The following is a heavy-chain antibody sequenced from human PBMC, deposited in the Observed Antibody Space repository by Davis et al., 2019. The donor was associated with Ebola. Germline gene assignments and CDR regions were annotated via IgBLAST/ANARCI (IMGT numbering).Heavy chain of an antibody. J-gene: IGHJ6*03. D-gene: IGHD2-2*01. V-gene: IGHV4-34*01. CDR3: ARVCIVVVPAATLWDYYYYYMDV. CDR1: GGSFSGYY. Sequence: PSETLSLTCAVYGGSFSGYYWSWIRQPPGKGLEWIGEINHSGSTNYNPSLKSRVTISVDTSKNQFSLKLSSVTAADTAVYYCARVCIVVVPAATLWDYYYYYMDVWGKGTTVTVSS. CDR2: INHSGST.